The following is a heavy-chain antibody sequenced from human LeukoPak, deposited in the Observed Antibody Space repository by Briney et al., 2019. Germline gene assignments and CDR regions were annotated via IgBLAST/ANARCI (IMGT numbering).Heavy chain of an antibody. V-gene: IGHV1-69*06. CDR2: IIPIFGTA. J-gene: IGHJ6*03. CDR1: GGTFSSYA. Sequence: ASVKVSCKASGGTFSSYAISWVRQAPGQGLEWMGGIIPIFGTANYAQKFQDRVTITADKSTSTAYMELSSLRSEDTAMYYCAINQAGYCGGGSCYRHEFYYMDVWGKGTSVTVSS. D-gene: IGHD2-15*01. CDR3: AINQAGYCGGGSCYRHEFYYMDV.